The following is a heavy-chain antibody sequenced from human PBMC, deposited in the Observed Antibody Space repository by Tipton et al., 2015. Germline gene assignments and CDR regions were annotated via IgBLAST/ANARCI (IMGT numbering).Heavy chain of an antibody. CDR2: TYPGDSDT. CDR1: GYTFTNYW. D-gene: IGHD2-8*01. V-gene: IGHV5-51*01. J-gene: IGHJ5*01. CDR3: ARQPLVYAINGWLDS. Sequence: QLVQSGAEVKKPGESLKISCKGSGYTFTNYWIGWVRQMPGKGLEWMGITYPGDSDTRYSSTFEGQVTISVDKSINSAYLQWSSLKASDTAIYYCARQPLVYAINGWLDSWGQGTLVTVSS.